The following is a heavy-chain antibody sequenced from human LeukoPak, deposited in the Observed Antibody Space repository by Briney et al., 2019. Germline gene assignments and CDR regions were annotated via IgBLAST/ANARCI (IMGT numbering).Heavy chain of an antibody. Sequence: SVKVSCKSSGGTFSSYAISWVRQAPAQGLEWMGGIIPIFGTANYAQKFQGRVTITADESTSTAYMELSSLRSEDTAVYYCAREGGYYDSSGYYYEAFDIWGQGTMVTVSS. CDR1: GGTFSSYA. V-gene: IGHV1-69*13. CDR2: IIPIFGTA. J-gene: IGHJ3*02. CDR3: AREGGYYDSSGYYYEAFDI. D-gene: IGHD3-22*01.